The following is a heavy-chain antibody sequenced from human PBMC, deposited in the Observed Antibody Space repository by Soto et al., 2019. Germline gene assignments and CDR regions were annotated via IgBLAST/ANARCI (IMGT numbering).Heavy chain of an antibody. Sequence: QVQLVQSGPEVKKPGASVKVSCKASGYTFTNYGISWVRQAPGQGLEWMGWINSKNANTNYAQKLQGRVTMTTDTSTNTADMELRSLRSDDTAVYFCARALHPHYFESSGPFDYWGQGTLVTVSS. V-gene: IGHV1-18*01. CDR3: ARALHPHYFESSGPFDY. CDR2: INSKNANT. J-gene: IGHJ4*02. D-gene: IGHD3-22*01. CDR1: GYTFTNYG.